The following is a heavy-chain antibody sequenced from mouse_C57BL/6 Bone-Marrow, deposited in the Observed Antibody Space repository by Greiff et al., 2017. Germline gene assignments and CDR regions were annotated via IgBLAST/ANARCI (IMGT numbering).Heavy chain of an antibody. CDR1: GYTFTSSG. J-gene: IGHJ4*01. Sequence: QVQLQQSGAELARPGASVKLSCKASGYTFTSSGISWVKQRTGQGLAWIGEIYPRSGNTYYHEKFKGKATLTADKSSSTAYMELSSLTCENSAVYLCASSGGLPYARDYWGQGTSVTVSS. CDR3: ASSGGLPYARDY. CDR2: IYPRSGNT. V-gene: IGHV1-81*01. D-gene: IGHD2-2*01.